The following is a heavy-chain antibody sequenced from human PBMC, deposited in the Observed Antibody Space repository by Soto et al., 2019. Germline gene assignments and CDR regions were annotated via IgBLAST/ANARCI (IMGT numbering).Heavy chain of an antibody. V-gene: IGHV5-51*01. CDR1: GYIFSSYW. D-gene: IGHD3-10*02. CDR2: IDPSDSTT. CDR3: GSQIIEMLGMAFEV. Sequence: DSLKICCTAASGYIFSSYWIGWVRQVPGEAPEWMGIIDPSDSTTLYSPSFEGQVTISADRSVSSAYLQWSSLKASDTAIYYSGSQIIEMLGMAFEVWA. J-gene: IGHJ3*01.